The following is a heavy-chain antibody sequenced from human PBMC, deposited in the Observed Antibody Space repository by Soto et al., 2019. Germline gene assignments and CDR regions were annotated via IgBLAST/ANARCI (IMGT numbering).Heavy chain of an antibody. CDR3: ARASFLEYSSSVFDY. V-gene: IGHV1-2*02. CDR1: GYTFTGYY. D-gene: IGHD6-6*01. CDR2: INPNSGGT. J-gene: IGHJ4*02. Sequence: ASVKFSCKASGYTFTGYYMHWVRQAPGQGLEWMGWINPNSGGTNYAQKFQGRVTMTRDTSISTAYMELSRLRSDDTAVYYCARASFLEYSSSVFDYWGQGTLVTVSS.